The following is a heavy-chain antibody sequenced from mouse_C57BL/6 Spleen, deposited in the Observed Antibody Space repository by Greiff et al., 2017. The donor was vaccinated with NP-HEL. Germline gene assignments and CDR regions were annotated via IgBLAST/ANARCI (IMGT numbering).Heavy chain of an antibody. CDR2: INYDGSST. CDR1: GFTFSDYY. Sequence: EVKVVESEGGLVQPGSSMKLSCTASGFTFSDYYMAWVRQVPEKGLEWVANINYDGSSTYYLDSLKSRFIISRDNAKNILYLQMSSLKSEDTATYYCARVLLPSGYFDVWGTGTTVTVSS. CDR3: ARVLLPSGYFDV. D-gene: IGHD1-1*01. J-gene: IGHJ1*03. V-gene: IGHV5-16*01.